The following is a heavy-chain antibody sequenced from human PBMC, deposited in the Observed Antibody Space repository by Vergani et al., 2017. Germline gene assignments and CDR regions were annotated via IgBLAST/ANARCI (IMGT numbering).Heavy chain of an antibody. D-gene: IGHD6-19*01. Sequence: EVQLVESGGGLVQPGGSLRLSCAASGFTFSSYAMSWVHQAPGKGLEWVSAISGSGGSTYYADSVKGRFTISRDNSKNTLYLQMNSLRAEDTAVYYCAKGAARYSSGWYKDAFDIWGQGTMVTVSS. V-gene: IGHV3-23*04. CDR1: GFTFSSYA. J-gene: IGHJ3*02. CDR3: AKGAARYSSGWYKDAFDI. CDR2: ISGSGGST.